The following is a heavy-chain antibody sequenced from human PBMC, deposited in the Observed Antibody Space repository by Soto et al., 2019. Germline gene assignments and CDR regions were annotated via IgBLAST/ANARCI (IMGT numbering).Heavy chain of an antibody. D-gene: IGHD3-3*01. V-gene: IGHV5-51*01. CDR1: GYSFTSYW. J-gene: IGHJ3*02. CDR2: IYPGDSDT. Sequence: PGESLKISCKGSGYSFTSYWIGWVRQMPGKGLEWMGIIYPGDSDTRYSPPFQGQVTISADKSISTAYLQWSSLKASDTAMYYCARAHYDFWSGYYVSNDAFDIWGQGTMVTVSS. CDR3: ARAHYDFWSGYYVSNDAFDI.